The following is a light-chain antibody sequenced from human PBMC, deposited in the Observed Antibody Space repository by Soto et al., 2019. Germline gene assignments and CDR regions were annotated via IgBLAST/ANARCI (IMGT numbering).Light chain of an antibody. V-gene: IGKV1-5*03. J-gene: IGKJ1*01. CDR3: HQYNSLGRT. Sequence: DIQMTQSPSTLSASVGDRVTITCRASQSISSWLAWYQQKPGKAPKLLIYKASTLESGVPSRFSGSGSGTEFTLTISSLQPDDFATYYCHQYNSLGRTFGQGTKVEIK. CDR2: KAS. CDR1: QSISSW.